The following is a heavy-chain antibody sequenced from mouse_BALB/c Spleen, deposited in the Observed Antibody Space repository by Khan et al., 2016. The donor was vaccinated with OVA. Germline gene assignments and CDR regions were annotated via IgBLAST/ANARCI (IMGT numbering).Heavy chain of an antibody. Sequence: QIQLVQSGAELARPGASVKMSCKASGYTFTSYTIHWIKKRPRQGLEWIGYINPSNGYTNYNQKFKDKATLTTDKSSTTAYLQLSSLTSDDSAVYNCVRDGAYHRNDGWFAYWGQGTLVTVSA. D-gene: IGHD2-14*01. CDR1: GYTFTSYT. V-gene: IGHV1-4*01. CDR3: VRDGAYHRNDGWFAY. J-gene: IGHJ3*01. CDR2: INPSNGYT.